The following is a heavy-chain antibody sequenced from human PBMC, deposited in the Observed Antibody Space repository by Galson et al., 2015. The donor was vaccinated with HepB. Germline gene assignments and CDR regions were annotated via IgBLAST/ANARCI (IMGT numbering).Heavy chain of an antibody. J-gene: IGHJ4*02. Sequence: SLRLSCAASGFTFSNYGMHWVRQAPGKGLEWVVVISYDGSNKYYADSVKGRFTISRDNSKNSLYLQMNSLRAEDTAVYYCAKGAVAGTGEDFDYWGQGTLVTVSS. V-gene: IGHV3-30*18. CDR3: AKGAVAGTGEDFDY. CDR2: ISYDGSNK. D-gene: IGHD6-19*01. CDR1: GFTFSNYG.